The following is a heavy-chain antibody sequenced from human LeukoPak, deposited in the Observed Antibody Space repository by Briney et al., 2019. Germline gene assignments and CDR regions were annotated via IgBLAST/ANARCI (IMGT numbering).Heavy chain of an antibody. V-gene: IGHV3-66*02. J-gene: IGHJ4*02. D-gene: IGHD3-10*01. CDR3: ARDAHSGRGY. Sequence: GGSLRLSCAASGFTVSSNYMSWVRQAPGKGLEWVSVNYSGGSTYYADSVKGRFTISRDNSKNTLYLQMNSLRAEDTAVYYCARDAHSGRGYWGQGTLDTVSS. CDR2: NYSGGST. CDR1: GFTVSSNY.